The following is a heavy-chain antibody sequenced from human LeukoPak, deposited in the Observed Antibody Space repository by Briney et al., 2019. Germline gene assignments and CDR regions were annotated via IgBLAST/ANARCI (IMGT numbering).Heavy chain of an antibody. D-gene: IGHD3-22*01. CDR2: ISSSGSTI. CDR3: AIDSSGYYYSTVSPDY. V-gene: IGHV3-48*03. Sequence: PGGSLRLSCAASGFTFSNYALHWVRQAPGKGLEWVSYISSSGSTIFYADSVKGRFTISRDNAKNSLYLQMNSLRAEDTALYYCAIDSSGYYYSTVSPDYWGQGTLVTVSS. J-gene: IGHJ4*02. CDR1: GFTFSNYA.